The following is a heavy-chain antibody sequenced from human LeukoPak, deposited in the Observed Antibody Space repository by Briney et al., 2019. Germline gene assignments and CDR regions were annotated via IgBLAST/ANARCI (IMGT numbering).Heavy chain of an antibody. J-gene: IGHJ4*02. CDR2: IPYDGSNK. CDR3: AGDFDY. CDR1: GFTFSSYA. V-gene: IGHV3-30*02. Sequence: GGSLRLSCAASGFTFSSYAMHWVRQAPGKGLEWVTFIPYDGSNKYYADSVKGRFTISRDNSKNMLYLQMNSLRAEDTAVYYCAGDFDYWGQGTLVTVSS.